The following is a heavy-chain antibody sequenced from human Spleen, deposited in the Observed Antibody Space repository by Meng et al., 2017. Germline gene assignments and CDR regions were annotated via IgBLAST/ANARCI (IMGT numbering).Heavy chain of an antibody. Sequence: GSLRLSCTVSGGSISNYYWSWIRQPPGKGLDWIGNINYIGSTNYNASLKSRGTISLDTSKNQFSLKLSSVTAADTAVYYCVRVQDGQNYAYYFDYWDQGTLVTVSS. D-gene: IGHD5-24*01. CDR1: GGSISNYY. J-gene: IGHJ4*02. V-gene: IGHV4-59*01. CDR2: INYIGST. CDR3: VRVQDGQNYAYYFDY.